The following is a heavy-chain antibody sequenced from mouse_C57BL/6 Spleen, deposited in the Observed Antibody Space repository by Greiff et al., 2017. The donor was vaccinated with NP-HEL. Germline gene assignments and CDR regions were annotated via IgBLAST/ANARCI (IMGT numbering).Heavy chain of an antibody. J-gene: IGHJ1*03. V-gene: IGHV1-52*01. D-gene: IGHD4-1*01. CDR2: IDPSDSET. CDR1: GYTFTSYW. Sequence: QVQLQQSGAELVRPGSSVKLSCKASGYTFTSYWMHWVKQRPIQGLEWIGNIDPSDSETHYNQKFKDKATLTVDKSSSTAYMQLSSLTSEDSAVYYCARKGLGRGDWYFDVWGTGTTVTVSS. CDR3: ARKGLGRGDWYFDV.